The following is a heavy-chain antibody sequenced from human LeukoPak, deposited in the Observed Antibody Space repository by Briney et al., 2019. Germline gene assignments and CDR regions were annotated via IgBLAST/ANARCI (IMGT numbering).Heavy chain of an antibody. J-gene: IGHJ4*02. CDR2: ISGSGGST. CDR3: ARDPGYSGSYLFDY. Sequence: GSLRLSCAASGFTFSSYAMSWVRQAPGKGLEWVSAISGSGGSTYYADSVKGRFTISRDNSKNTLYLQMNSLRAEDTAVYYCARDPGYSGSYLFDYWGQGTLVTVSS. CDR1: GFTFSSYA. V-gene: IGHV3-23*01. D-gene: IGHD1-26*01.